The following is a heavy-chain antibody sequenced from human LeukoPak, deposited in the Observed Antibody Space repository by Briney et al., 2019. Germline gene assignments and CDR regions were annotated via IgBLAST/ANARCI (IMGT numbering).Heavy chain of an antibody. CDR1: GGSISTYY. CDR2: IYYSGHT. CDR3: ARGESKQWLVRGAFDI. D-gene: IGHD6-19*01. Sequence: PSETLSLTCTVSGGSISTYYWSWIRQPPGKGLEWIGYIYYSGHTNYNPSLKSRVTLSVDTSKNQFSLNLSSVTAADTAVYFCARGESKQWLVRGAFDIWGQGTMVTVSS. V-gene: IGHV4-59*01. J-gene: IGHJ3*02.